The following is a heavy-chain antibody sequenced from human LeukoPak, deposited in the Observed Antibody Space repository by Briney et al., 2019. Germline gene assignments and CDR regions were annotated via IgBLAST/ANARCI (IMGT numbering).Heavy chain of an antibody. D-gene: IGHD5-24*01. V-gene: IGHV4-39*01. J-gene: IGHJ5*02. CDR3: ARQLGDGYNLGYWFDH. CDR1: GGSISSTSYY. Sequence: KPSETLSLTCTVSGGSISSTSYYWGWIRQSPGKGLEWIGSVYYTGSTQDNPSLKGRVTISEDTSKNQFSLKLTSVTAEDTAVYYCARQLGDGYNLGYWFDHWGQGTLVTVSS. CDR2: VYYTGST.